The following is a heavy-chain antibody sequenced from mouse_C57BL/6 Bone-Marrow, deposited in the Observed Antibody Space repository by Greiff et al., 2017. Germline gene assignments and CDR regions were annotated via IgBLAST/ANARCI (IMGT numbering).Heavy chain of an antibody. CDR2: INPNYGTT. Sequence: EVKLQESGPELVKPGASVKISCKASGYSFTDYNMNWVKQSNGKSLEWIGVINPNYGTTRYNQKFKGKATLTVDQSSSTAYLLRNSLSSEVSAVYCCAEYCYGSSPNSMDYWGQGTSVTVSS. CDR3: AEYCYGSSPNSMDY. V-gene: IGHV1-39*01. CDR1: GYSFTDYN. D-gene: IGHD1-1*01. J-gene: IGHJ4*01.